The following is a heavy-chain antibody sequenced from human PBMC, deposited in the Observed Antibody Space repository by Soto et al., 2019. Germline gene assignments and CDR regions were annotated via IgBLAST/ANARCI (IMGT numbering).Heavy chain of an antibody. CDR2: IYHSGST. Sequence: KTSETLSLTSAVSGGSISSGGYSWSWIRQKPGKGLGGIGYIYHSGSTYYNPSLKSRVTISVDRSKNQFSLKLSSVTAADTAVYYCARVQYYYDSSGYFEGGEAFDIWGQGTMVTVSS. J-gene: IGHJ3*02. V-gene: IGHV4-30-2*01. CDR3: ARVQYYYDSSGYFEGGEAFDI. CDR1: GGSISSGGYS. D-gene: IGHD3-22*01.